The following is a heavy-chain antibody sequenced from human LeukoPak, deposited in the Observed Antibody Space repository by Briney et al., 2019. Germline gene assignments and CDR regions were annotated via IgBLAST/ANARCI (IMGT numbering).Heavy chain of an antibody. Sequence: ASVKVSCKASGYTFTGYYMHWVRQAPGQGLEWMGWINPNSGGTNYAQKFQGRVTMTRDTSTSTAYMELSRLRSDDTAVYYCARVYYGSGSHIDYWGQGTLVTVSS. J-gene: IGHJ4*02. CDR2: INPNSGGT. D-gene: IGHD3-10*01. CDR3: ARVYYGSGSHIDY. V-gene: IGHV1-2*02. CDR1: GYTFTGYY.